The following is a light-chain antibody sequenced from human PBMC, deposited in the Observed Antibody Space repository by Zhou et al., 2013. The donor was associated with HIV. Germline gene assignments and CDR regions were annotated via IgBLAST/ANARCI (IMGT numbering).Light chain of an antibody. CDR3: QQYSIYPWT. V-gene: IGKV1-5*03. Sequence: DIQMTQSPSTLSASVGDTVTITCRASQSIYSRLAWYQQKPGKAPNLLIYKASTLESGVPSRFSGGGSGTEFTLTIRSLQPDDFATYYCQQYSIYPWTFGQGTRVDTK. CDR1: QSIYSR. CDR2: KAS. J-gene: IGKJ1*01.